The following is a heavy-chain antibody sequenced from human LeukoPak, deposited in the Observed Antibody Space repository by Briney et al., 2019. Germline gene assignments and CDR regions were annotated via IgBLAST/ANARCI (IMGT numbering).Heavy chain of an antibody. Sequence: GGPLRLSCAASGFTFSSYGMHWVRQAPGKGLEWVAFIRYDGSNKYYADSVKGRFTISRDNSKNTLYLQMNSLRAEDTAVYYCAKTHRDTAMEEYYFDYWGQGTLVTVSS. D-gene: IGHD5-18*01. J-gene: IGHJ4*02. V-gene: IGHV3-30*02. CDR3: AKTHRDTAMEEYYFDY. CDR1: GFTFSSYG. CDR2: IRYDGSNK.